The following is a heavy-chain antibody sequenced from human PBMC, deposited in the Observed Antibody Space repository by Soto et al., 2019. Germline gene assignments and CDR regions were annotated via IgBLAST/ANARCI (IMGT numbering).Heavy chain of an antibody. Sequence: GESLKISCKGSGYSFTNYWITWVRQMPGKGLEWLGRVDPTDSYSNYSPSFQGHVTISADKSISTAYLQWSSLKASDTAMYYCARNPRGYYGMDVWGQGTTVTVSS. CDR1: GYSFTNYW. D-gene: IGHD5-12*01. CDR3: ARNPRGYYGMDV. CDR2: VDPTDSYS. V-gene: IGHV5-10-1*01. J-gene: IGHJ6*02.